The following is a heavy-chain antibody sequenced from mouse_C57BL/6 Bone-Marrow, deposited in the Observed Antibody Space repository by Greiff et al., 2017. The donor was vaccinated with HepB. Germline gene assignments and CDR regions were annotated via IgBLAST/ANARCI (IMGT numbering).Heavy chain of an antibody. V-gene: IGHV3-8*01. CDR3: ARSQNYGSSYFDY. CDR2: ISYSGST. Sequence: DVKLVESGPGLAKPSQTLSLTCSVTGYSITSDYWNWIRKFPGNKLEYMGYISYSGSTYYNPSLKSRISITRDTSKNQYYLQLNSVTTEDTATYYCARSQNYGSSYFDYWGQGTTLTVSS. J-gene: IGHJ2*01. CDR1: GYSITSDY. D-gene: IGHD1-1*01.